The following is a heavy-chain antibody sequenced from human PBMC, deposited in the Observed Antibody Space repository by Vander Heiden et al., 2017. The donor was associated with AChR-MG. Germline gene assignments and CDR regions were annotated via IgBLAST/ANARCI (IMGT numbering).Heavy chain of an antibody. CDR1: GLTFSRCA. CDR3: ARGVIAVAGTFGEYFQH. D-gene: IGHD6-19*01. J-gene: IGHJ1*01. CDR2: ISYDGSNK. Sequence: QVQLVESGGGVVQPGRSLRLSCAASGLTFSRCAMDWARQAPGKGLEWVGVISYDGSNKYYADSVKGRFTISRDNSKNTLFLQMNSLRAADTAVYYCARGVIAVAGTFGEYFQHWGQGTLVTVSS. V-gene: IGHV3-30-3*01.